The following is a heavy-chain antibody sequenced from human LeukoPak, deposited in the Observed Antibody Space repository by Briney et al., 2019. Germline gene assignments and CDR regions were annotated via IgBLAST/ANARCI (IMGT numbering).Heavy chain of an antibody. CDR1: GGSFSDYY. J-gene: IGHJ6*03. CDR2: INHSGST. D-gene: IGHD2-21*01. Sequence: TSETLSLTCAVYGGSFSDYYWRWIRQPPGKGLEWIGEINHSGSTNYNPSLKSRVTMSVDTSRNQISLKLSSVTAADTAVYYCARGDCSGSICYSPMDVWGTGTTVTVSS. CDR3: ARGDCSGSICYSPMDV. V-gene: IGHV4-34*01.